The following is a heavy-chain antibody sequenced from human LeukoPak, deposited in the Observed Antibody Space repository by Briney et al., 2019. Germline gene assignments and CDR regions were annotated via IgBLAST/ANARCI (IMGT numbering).Heavy chain of an antibody. J-gene: IGHJ5*02. Sequence: SSETLSLTCTVSGGSISSYYWSWIRQPPGRGLEWIGYIYYSGNTNYNPSLRSRVTISLDTSKNQFSLKLSSVTAADTAVYYCARYRVTTNENWFDPWGQGTLVTVSS. V-gene: IGHV4-59*08. CDR2: IYYSGNT. D-gene: IGHD1-1*01. CDR3: ARYRVTTNENWFDP. CDR1: GGSISSYY.